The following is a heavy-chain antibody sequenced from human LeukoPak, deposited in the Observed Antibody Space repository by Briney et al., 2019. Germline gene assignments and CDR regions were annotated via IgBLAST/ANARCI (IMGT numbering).Heavy chain of an antibody. Sequence: GGSLRLSCAASGFTFSSYGMHWVRQAPGKGLEWVAVIWYDGSNKYYADSVKGRFTISRDNSKNTLYLQMNSLRAEDTAVYYCASCWWPHRKFDYWGRGTLVTVFS. V-gene: IGHV3-33*01. CDR2: IWYDGSNK. CDR3: ASCWWPHRKFDY. D-gene: IGHD2-8*02. J-gene: IGHJ4*02. CDR1: GFTFSSYG.